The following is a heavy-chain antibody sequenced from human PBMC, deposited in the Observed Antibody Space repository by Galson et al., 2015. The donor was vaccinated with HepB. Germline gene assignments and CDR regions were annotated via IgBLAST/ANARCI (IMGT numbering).Heavy chain of an antibody. D-gene: IGHD1-26*01. V-gene: IGHV1-18*01. CDR1: GYTFTSYG. CDR2: ISAKHGNT. J-gene: IGHJ4*02. CDR3: VRQRGSYYYFDY. Sequence: VKVSCKATGYTFTSYGISWVRQAPGQGLEWMGWISAKHGNTKYAQKLQGRVTMTTDTSTSTAYMELGSLRSDDTAVYYCVRQRGSYYYFDYWGQGTLVTVSS.